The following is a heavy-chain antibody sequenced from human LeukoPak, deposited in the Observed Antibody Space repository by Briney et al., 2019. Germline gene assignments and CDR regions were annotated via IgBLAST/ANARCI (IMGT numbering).Heavy chain of an antibody. CDR3: AADWSGAFDI. D-gene: IGHD3-9*01. CDR1: GFTFSSHW. J-gene: IGHJ3*02. V-gene: IGHV3-74*01. CDR2: IKTDGSYT. Sequence: GGSLRLSCSASGFTFSSHWMHWVRQAPGKGLVCVSRIKTDGSYTSYADSVKGRFTISRDNAKNTLYLQMNSLRAEDTAVYYCAADWSGAFDIWGQGTMVTVSS.